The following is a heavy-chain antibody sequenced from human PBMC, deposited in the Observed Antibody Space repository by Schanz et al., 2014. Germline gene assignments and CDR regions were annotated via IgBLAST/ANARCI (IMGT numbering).Heavy chain of an antibody. V-gene: IGHV3-11*01. Sequence: VQLVESGGGLIQPGGSLRLSCAASGFTVSSNYMNWIRQAPGKGLEWLSYISRDGTTLYYADSVKGRFTISRDNAKTSVYMEMNSLRAEDTAVYYCARDRLNWEAFDIWGQGTVVTVSS. CDR2: ISRDGTTL. CDR1: GFTVSSNY. J-gene: IGHJ3*02. CDR3: ARDRLNWEAFDI. D-gene: IGHD7-27*01.